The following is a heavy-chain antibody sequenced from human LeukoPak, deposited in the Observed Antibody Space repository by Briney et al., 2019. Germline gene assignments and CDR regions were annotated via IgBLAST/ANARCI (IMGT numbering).Heavy chain of an antibody. V-gene: IGHV1-18*01. J-gene: IGHJ4*02. CDR1: GYTFTSYG. CDR3: ARDLKYYDILTGYYSDYNFDY. D-gene: IGHD3-9*01. CDR2: ISAYNGNT. Sequence: ASVKVSCKASGYTFTSYGISWVRQAPGQGLEWMGWISAYNGNTNYAQKLQGRVTMTTDTSTSTAYMELRSLRSDDTAVYYCARDLKYYDILTGYYSDYNFDYWGQGTLVTVSS.